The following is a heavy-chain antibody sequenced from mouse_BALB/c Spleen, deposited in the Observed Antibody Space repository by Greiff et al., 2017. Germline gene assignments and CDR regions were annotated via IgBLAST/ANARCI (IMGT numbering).Heavy chain of an antibody. J-gene: IGHJ3*01. CDR3: ASGYDYDVPFAY. Sequence: QVHVKQSGPELVKPGASVRISCKASGYTFTSYYIHWVKQRPGQGLEWIGWIYPGNVNTKYNEKFKGKATLTADKSSSTAYMQLSSLTSEDSAVYFCASGYDYDVPFAYWGQGTLVTVSA. CDR1: GYTFTSYY. V-gene: IGHV1S56*01. CDR2: IYPGNVNT. D-gene: IGHD2-4*01.